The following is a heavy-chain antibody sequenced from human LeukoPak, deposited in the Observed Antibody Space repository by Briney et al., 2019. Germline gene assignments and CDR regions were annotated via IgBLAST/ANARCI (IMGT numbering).Heavy chain of an antibody. V-gene: IGHV3-7*01. CDR2: MNIDGSEK. Sequence: GGSLRLSCAASGFTFSSFWMGWVRQTPGKRLEWVANMNIDGSEKYYADSVKGRFSISRDNARNSVYLQMSSLRVEDTAVYYCARDPVEWELLLDYWGQGTLVTVSS. J-gene: IGHJ4*02. CDR3: ARDPVEWELLLDY. D-gene: IGHD1-26*01. CDR1: GFTFSSFW.